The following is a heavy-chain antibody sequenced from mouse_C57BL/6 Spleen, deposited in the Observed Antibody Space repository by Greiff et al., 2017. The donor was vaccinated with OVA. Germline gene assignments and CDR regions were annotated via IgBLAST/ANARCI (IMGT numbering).Heavy chain of an antibody. V-gene: IGHV3-8*01. D-gene: IGHD2-2*01. CDR2: ISYSGNT. CDR1: GYSITSDY. J-gene: IGHJ1*03. CDR3: ARSKGYDWYFDV. Sequence: EVKVVESGPGLAKPSQTLSLTCSVTGYSITSDYWNWIRKFPGNKLEYMGYISYSGNTYYNPSLKSRISITRDTSKNQYYLQLNSVTTEDTATYYCARSKGYDWYFDVWGTGTTVTVSS.